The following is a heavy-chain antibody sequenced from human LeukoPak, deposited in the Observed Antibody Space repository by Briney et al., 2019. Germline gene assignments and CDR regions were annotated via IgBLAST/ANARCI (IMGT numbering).Heavy chain of an antibody. CDR1: GYTFTDYY. J-gene: IGHJ4*02. V-gene: IGHV1-2*02. CDR2: INPNSGGT. CDR3: ARGPGGFTGYHGELPDY. Sequence: ASVTVSCRASGYTFTDYYMHWVRQAPGQGLEWMGWINPNSGGTNYVQKFQGRVTMTRDTSISTAYMELSRLRSDDTAVFYCARGPGGFTGYHGELPDYWGQGTLVTVSS. D-gene: IGHD5-12*01.